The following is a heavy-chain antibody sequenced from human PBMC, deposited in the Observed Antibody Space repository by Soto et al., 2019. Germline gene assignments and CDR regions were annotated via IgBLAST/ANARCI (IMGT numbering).Heavy chain of an antibody. CDR2: IGASGGTT. J-gene: IGHJ3*02. D-gene: IGHD4-17*01. V-gene: IGHV3-23*01. CDR1: GFTFDSYA. CDR3: GKDPTGDHLGAFDM. Sequence: EVHLLESGGGLVQPGGSLRLSCATSGFTFDSYAMSWVRQAPGKGLEWVAGIGASGGTTYVADSVKGRFSISRDNSKNTVFLQMSSLRAEDTAVYYCGKDPTGDHLGAFDMWGQGTMVTVS.